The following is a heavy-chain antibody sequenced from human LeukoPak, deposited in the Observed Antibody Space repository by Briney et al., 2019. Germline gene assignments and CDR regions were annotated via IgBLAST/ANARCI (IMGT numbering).Heavy chain of an antibody. CDR1: GGSFSGYY. CDR2: INHSGST. J-gene: IGHJ4*02. D-gene: IGHD4-17*01. V-gene: IGHV4-34*01. CDR3: YGRRGLFDY. Sequence: PETLCLTCAVYGGSFSGYYWSWIRQPPGKGLEWIGEINHSGSTNYNPSLKSRVTISVDTSKNQFSLKLSSVTAADTAVYYCYGRRGLFDYWGQGTLVTVSS.